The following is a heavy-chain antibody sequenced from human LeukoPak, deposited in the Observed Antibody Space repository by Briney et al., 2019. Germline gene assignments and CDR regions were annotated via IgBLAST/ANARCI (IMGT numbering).Heavy chain of an antibody. CDR1: GYTFTSYY. V-gene: IGHV1-46*01. J-gene: IGHJ4*02. CDR2: INPSGGST. CDR3: ARETVVTATRGYFDY. Sequence: GASVKVSCKASGYTFTSYYMHWVRQAPGQGLEWMGIINPSGGSTSYAQKFQGRVTMTRDTSTSTVYMELSSLRSEDTAVYYCARETVVTATRGYFDYWGQGTLVTVSS. D-gene: IGHD2-21*02.